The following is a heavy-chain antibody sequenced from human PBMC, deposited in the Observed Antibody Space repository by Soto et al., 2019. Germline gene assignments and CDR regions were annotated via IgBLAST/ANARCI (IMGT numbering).Heavy chain of an antibody. CDR2: IKSKTDGETI. CDR3: STYSYSGGWYYFDY. J-gene: IGHJ4*02. CDR1: GFTFSNAW. V-gene: IGHV3-15*01. Sequence: EVQLVESGGGLVKPGGSLRLSCAASGFTFSNAWMSWVRQAPGKGLEWVGRIKSKTDGETIDYAAPVKGRFTISRDDSKDTLYLQMNSLKSEDTAVYYCSTYSYSGGWYYFDYWGQGTLVTVSS. D-gene: IGHD6-19*01.